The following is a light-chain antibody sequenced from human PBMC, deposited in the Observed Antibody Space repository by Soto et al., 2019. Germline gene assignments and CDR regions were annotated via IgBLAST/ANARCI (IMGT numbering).Light chain of an antibody. CDR1: QSISTY. Sequence: DIQMTQSPSSLSASVGDRVTITCRASQSISTYLNWYQQKPGKAPTLLIYIAYNLQGGVPSRFSGSGSGTDFTLTISSLQPEDFASYYCQQSYSIPLTFGGGTKVEIK. V-gene: IGKV1-39*01. CDR2: IAY. CDR3: QQSYSIPLT. J-gene: IGKJ4*01.